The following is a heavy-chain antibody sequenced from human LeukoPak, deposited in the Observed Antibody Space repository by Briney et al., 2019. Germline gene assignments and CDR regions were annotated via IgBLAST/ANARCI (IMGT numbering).Heavy chain of an antibody. Sequence: GASVKVSCKASGGTFSSYAISWVRQAPGQGLEWMGRIIPILGIANYAQKFQGRVTITADKSTSTAYMELSSLRSEDTAVYYCARLYSGSYYDHFADYWGQGTLVTVSS. CDR3: ARLYSGSYYDHFADY. J-gene: IGHJ4*02. CDR2: IIPILGIA. CDR1: GGTFSSYA. V-gene: IGHV1-69*04. D-gene: IGHD1-26*01.